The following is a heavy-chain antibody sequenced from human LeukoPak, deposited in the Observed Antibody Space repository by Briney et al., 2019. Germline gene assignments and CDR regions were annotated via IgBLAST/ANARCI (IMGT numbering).Heavy chain of an antibody. V-gene: IGHV3-7*01. D-gene: IGHD3-22*01. CDR1: GFTFSDYY. CDR3: ARGRFSYDSTGYSSFYY. CDR2: IKEDGSEK. J-gene: IGHJ4*02. Sequence: PGGSLRLSCAASGFTFSDYYMSWIRQAPGKGLEWVANIKEDGSEKYYVDSVKGRFTISRDNAKTSVYLQMNSLRAEDTAVYYCARGRFSYDSTGYSSFYYWGQGTLVTVSS.